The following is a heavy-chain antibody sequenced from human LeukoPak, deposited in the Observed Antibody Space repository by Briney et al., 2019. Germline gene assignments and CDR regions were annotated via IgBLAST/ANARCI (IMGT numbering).Heavy chain of an antibody. CDR3: AKGEQWLVLYFQH. J-gene: IGHJ1*01. CDR2: ISGSGGGT. D-gene: IGHD6-19*01. Sequence: PGGSLRLSCAVSGFTFSSYAMSWVRQAAGKGLDLVAAISGSGGGTDYADSVKGRFTISRDNSKNTLYLQMNSLRAEDTAVYYCAKGEQWLVLYFQHWGQGTLVTVSS. V-gene: IGHV3-23*01. CDR1: GFTFSSYA.